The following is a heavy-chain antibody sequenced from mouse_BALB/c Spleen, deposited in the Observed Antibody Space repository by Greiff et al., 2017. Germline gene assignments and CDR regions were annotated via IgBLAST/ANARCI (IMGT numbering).Heavy chain of an antibody. CDR3: ARYRGVTTYFDV. D-gene: IGHD2-1*01. CDR1: GFTFSSYT. CDR2: ISSGGGNT. J-gene: IGHJ1*01. V-gene: IGHV5-9*03. Sequence: EVKLVESGGGLVKPGGSLKLSCAASGFTFSSYTMSWVRQTPEKRLEWVATISSGGGNTYYPDSVKGRFTISRDNAKNNLYLQMSSLRSEDTALYYCARYRGVTTYFDVWGAGTTVTVSS.